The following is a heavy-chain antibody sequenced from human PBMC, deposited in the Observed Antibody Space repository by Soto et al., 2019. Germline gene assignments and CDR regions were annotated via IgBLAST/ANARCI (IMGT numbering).Heavy chain of an antibody. J-gene: IGHJ6*02. D-gene: IGHD2-21*01. CDR3: AKAVIAVGPPTLMDV. V-gene: IGHV4-34*01. CDR2: INHSGST. CDR1: GGSCSGYY. Sequence: SETLSLTCAVDGGSCSGYYWSWIRQPQGKGLEWIGEINHSGSTNYNPSLKSRVTISRDNSKNTLHLQMNSLRPEDTAIYYCAKAVIAVGPPTLMDVWGQGTTVTVSS.